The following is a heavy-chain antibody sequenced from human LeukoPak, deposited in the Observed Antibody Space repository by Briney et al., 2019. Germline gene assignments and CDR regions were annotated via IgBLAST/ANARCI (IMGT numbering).Heavy chain of an antibody. V-gene: IGHV3-48*01. Sequence: GGSLRLSCAASGFTFSSHSMNWVRQAPGKGLEWVSDISSGGTTIYYADSVKGRFTISRDNAKNSLYLQMNSLRAEHTAVYYCARESSGWNENYWGQGTLVTVSS. CDR3: ARESSGWNENY. D-gene: IGHD1-1*01. CDR1: GFTFSSHS. J-gene: IGHJ4*02. CDR2: ISSGGTTI.